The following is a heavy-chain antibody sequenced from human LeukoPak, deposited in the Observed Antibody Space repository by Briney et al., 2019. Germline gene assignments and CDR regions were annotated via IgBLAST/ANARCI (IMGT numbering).Heavy chain of an antibody. CDR1: GFTFSNYG. Sequence: GGSLRLSCAASGFTFSNYGMNWVRQAPGKGLEWVSFIDTSGRYVYYGDSVKGRFTISRDNAKNLLFLQMNGLRAEDTALYYCARGRSITLLRGVAMSDGFDTWGQGAMVAVSS. D-gene: IGHD3-10*01. CDR2: IDTSGRYV. V-gene: IGHV3-21*06. CDR3: ARGRSITLLRGVAMSDGFDT. J-gene: IGHJ3*02.